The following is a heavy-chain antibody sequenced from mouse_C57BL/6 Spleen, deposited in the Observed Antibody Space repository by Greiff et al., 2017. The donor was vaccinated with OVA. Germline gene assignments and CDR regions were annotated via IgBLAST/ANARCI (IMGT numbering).Heavy chain of an antibody. CDR3: ARNYYGSRGYFDV. D-gene: IGHD1-1*01. V-gene: IGHV3-5*01. CDR1: GISITTGNYR. J-gene: IGHJ1*03. CDR2: IYYSGTI. Sequence: EVKLMESGPGLVKPSQTVFLTCTVTGISITTGNYRWSWIRQFPGNKLEWIGYIYYSGTITYNPSHTGRTTITRDTPKNQFFLEMNSLTAENTATDDGARNYYGSRGYFDVWGTGTTVTVSS.